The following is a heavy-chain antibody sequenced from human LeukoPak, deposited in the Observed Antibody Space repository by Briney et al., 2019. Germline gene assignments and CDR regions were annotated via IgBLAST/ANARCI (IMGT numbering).Heavy chain of an antibody. CDR3: ARSYDSSGYRSYYFDY. Sequence: SETLSLTCTVSGYSISSGYYWGWIRQPPGKGLEWIGSIYHSGSTYYNPSLKSRVTISVDTSKSQFSLKLSSVTAADTAVYYCARSYDSSGYRSYYFDYWGQGTLVTVSS. V-gene: IGHV4-38-2*02. CDR1: GYSISSGYY. D-gene: IGHD3-22*01. CDR2: IYHSGST. J-gene: IGHJ4*02.